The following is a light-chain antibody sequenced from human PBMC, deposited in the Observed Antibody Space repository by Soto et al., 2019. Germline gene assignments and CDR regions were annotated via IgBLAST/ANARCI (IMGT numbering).Light chain of an antibody. J-gene: IGLJ1*01. CDR1: SSDVGGFNY. V-gene: IGLV2-14*01. Sequence: QSVLTHPASVSGSPGQSITISCTGTSSDVGGFNYVSWYQQHPGKAPKLLIFDVYSRPSGISNRFSGSKSGNTASLTISGLQAEDEDDYYCSSYTTSSSYVFGAGTKVTV. CDR2: DVY. CDR3: SSYTTSSSYV.